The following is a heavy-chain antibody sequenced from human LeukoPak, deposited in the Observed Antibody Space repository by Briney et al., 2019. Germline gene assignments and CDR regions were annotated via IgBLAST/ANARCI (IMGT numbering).Heavy chain of an antibody. J-gene: IGHJ4*02. V-gene: IGHV3-21*01. CDR1: GFTFSSYS. D-gene: IGHD6-13*01. Sequence: GGSLRLSCAASGFTFSSYSMNWVRQAPGKGLEWVSSISSSSSYIYYADSVKGRFTISRDNAKNSLYLQMNSLRAEDTAVYYCASESTGIAAAGSSGRLYYFYYWGQGTLVTVSS. CDR2: ISSSSSYI. CDR3: ASESTGIAAAGSSGRLYYFYY.